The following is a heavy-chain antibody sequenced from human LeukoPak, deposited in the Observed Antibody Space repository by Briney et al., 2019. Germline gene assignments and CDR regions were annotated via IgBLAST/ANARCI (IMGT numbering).Heavy chain of an antibody. CDR3: VTGLLAVDTAMVMRVY. J-gene: IGHJ4*02. CDR2: FDPEDGET. CDR1: GYTLTELY. V-gene: IGHV1-24*01. D-gene: IGHD5-18*01. Sequence: ASVKVSCKVSGYTLTELYMHWVRQAPGKGLEWMGGFDPEDGETIYAQKFQGRVTMTEDTSTDTAYMELSSLRSEDTAVYYCVTGLLAVDTAMVMRVYWGQGTLVTVSS.